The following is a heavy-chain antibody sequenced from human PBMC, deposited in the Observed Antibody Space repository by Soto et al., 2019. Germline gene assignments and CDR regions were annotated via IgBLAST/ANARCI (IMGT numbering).Heavy chain of an antibody. Sequence: PGGSLRLSCAASGLSSDEYAMQWVRHAPDKGLEWVAGSSWNSGSIQYGDTVKGRFTISRDNAKNSLYLQMNSLRAEDTALYYCAKENQHLDTAMVFDYWGQGTLVTVSS. J-gene: IGHJ4*02. D-gene: IGHD5-18*01. CDR1: GLSSDEYA. CDR2: SSWNSGSI. CDR3: AKENQHLDTAMVFDY. V-gene: IGHV3-9*02.